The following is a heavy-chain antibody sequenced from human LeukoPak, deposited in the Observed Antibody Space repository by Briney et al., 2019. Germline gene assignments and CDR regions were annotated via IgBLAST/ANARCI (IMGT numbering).Heavy chain of an antibody. Sequence: ASVKVSCKASDYTFTNYGISWVRQAPGQGLEWMGWISPYNGNTIYAQKFQGRVTMTEDTSTDTAYMELSSLRSEDTAVYYCATPRGGGKQTYYYDSSGYSSWAFDIWGQGTMVTVSS. J-gene: IGHJ3*02. CDR1: DYTFTNYG. CDR3: ATPRGGGKQTYYYDSSGYSSWAFDI. CDR2: ISPYNGNT. V-gene: IGHV1-18*01. D-gene: IGHD3-22*01.